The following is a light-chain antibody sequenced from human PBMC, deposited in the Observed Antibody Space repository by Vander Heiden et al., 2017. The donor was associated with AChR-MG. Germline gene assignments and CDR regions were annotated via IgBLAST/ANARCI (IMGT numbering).Light chain of an antibody. J-gene: IGLJ3*02. CDR2: RNN. CDR1: SSNIGSNY. Sequence: QSVLTQPPSASGTPGQRVTIPCSGRSSNIGSNYVYWYQQLPGTAPKLLIYRNNHRPSGVPDRFSGSKSGPSASLACSGLRSEDEADYYCAAWDDSLSAWVFGGWTKLTVL. CDR3: AAWDDSLSAWV. V-gene: IGLV1-47*01.